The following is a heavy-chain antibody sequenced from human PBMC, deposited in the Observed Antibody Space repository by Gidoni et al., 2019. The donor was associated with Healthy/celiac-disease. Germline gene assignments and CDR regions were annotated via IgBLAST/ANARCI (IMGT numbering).Heavy chain of an antibody. D-gene: IGHD1-26*01. V-gene: IGHV4-38-2*02. Sequence: QVQLQESGPGLVKPSETLSLTCTVSGSSISSGYYWGWIRQPPGKGLEWSGSIYHSGSTYYNPSLKSRVTISVDTSKNQFSLKLSSVTAADTAVYYCAREVGGSYYAIRFAEYFQHWGQGTLVTVSS. CDR1: GSSISSGYY. J-gene: IGHJ1*01. CDR3: AREVGGSYYAIRFAEYFQH. CDR2: IYHSGST.